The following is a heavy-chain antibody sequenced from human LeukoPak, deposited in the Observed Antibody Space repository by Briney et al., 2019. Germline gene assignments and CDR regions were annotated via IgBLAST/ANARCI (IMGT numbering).Heavy chain of an antibody. CDR1: GFTFTSSA. Sequence: GGSLRLSCPASGFTFTSSAMGWARQAPGKGRGWLSVIIVGGGSTYYAASVKGRFTISRDNSKNTLYLQMNSLRAEDTAVYYCAKGTTMIVVVITSYYYYGMDVWGQGTTVTVSS. CDR3: AKGTTMIVVVITSYYYYGMDV. CDR2: IIVGGGST. J-gene: IGHJ6*02. D-gene: IGHD3-22*01. V-gene: IGHV3-23*01.